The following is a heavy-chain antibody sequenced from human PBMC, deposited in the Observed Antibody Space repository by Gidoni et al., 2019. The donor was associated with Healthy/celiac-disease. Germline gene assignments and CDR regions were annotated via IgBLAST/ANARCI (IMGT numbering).Heavy chain of an antibody. CDR2: ISYDGSNK. J-gene: IGHJ4*02. CDR3: AKDQDRFVAVAGDFDY. CDR1: GLPFSSYG. V-gene: IGHV3-30*18. D-gene: IGHD6-19*01. Sequence: QVKLVESGGGVVQPGRSLRLSCAAPGLPFSSYGMHWGRQAPGKGLEWVAVISYDGSNKYYADSVKGRFTISRDNSKNTLYLQMNSLRAEDTAVYYCAKDQDRFVAVAGDFDYWGQGTLVTVSS.